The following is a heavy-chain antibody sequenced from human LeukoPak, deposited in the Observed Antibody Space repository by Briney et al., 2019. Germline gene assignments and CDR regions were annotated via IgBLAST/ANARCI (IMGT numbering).Heavy chain of an antibody. Sequence: QTGGSLRLSCAASGFSVSSNYMSWVRQAPGKGLEWVSVIYSGGSTYYGDSVKGRFTISRDNAKNALYLQMNSLRAEDTAVYYCAKDLHYGSADYWGQGTLVTVSS. D-gene: IGHD3-10*01. CDR3: AKDLHYGSADY. CDR2: IYSGGST. V-gene: IGHV3-53*01. J-gene: IGHJ4*02. CDR1: GFSVSSNY.